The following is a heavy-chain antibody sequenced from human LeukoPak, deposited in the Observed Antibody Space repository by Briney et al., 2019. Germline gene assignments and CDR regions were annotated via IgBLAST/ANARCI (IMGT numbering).Heavy chain of an antibody. CDR3: AKDDGGSYYIYYYYMDV. V-gene: IGHV3-23*01. D-gene: IGHD1-26*01. J-gene: IGHJ6*03. CDR2: ISGSGGNT. CDR1: GFTFSSYG. Sequence: GGSLRLSCVASGFTFSSYGMSWVRQAPGKGLEWVSAISGSGGNTYYADSVKGRFTISRDNSKNTLYLQMNSLRAEDTAVYYCAKDDGGSYYIYYYYMDVWGKGTTVTISS.